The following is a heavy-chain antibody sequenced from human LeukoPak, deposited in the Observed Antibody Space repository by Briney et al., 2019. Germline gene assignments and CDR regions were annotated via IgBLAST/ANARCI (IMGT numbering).Heavy chain of an antibody. CDR1: GFTFSNYA. Sequence: GGSLRLSCVASGFTFSNYAMHWVRQAPGKGLEWAAVISHDGKERYYGGPAKGRFTISRDNSKNTLYLQMISLRAEDTAVYYCTKDAPDSGGWFFFDSWGQGTLVTVSS. V-gene: IGHV3-30*18. CDR3: TKDAPDSGGWFFFDS. D-gene: IGHD6-19*01. J-gene: IGHJ4*02. CDR2: ISHDGKER.